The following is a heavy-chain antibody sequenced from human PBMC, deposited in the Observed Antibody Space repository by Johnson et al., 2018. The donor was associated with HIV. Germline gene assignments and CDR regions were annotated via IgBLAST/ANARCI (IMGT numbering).Heavy chain of an antibody. V-gene: IGHV3-30*03. CDR2: ISYDGGNK. D-gene: IGHD3-3*01. Sequence: QVQLVESGGGVVQPGRPLRLSCAASGFIFSGFGLHWVRQAPGKGLEWVACISYDGGNKYYADSVRGRITISRDNSKNTGYLQMNSLRVDDTALYYCARVESPYYNFWSGPPHAFDVWRQGTMFTVSS. CDR3: ARVESPYYNFWSGPPHAFDV. J-gene: IGHJ3*01. CDR1: GFIFSGFG.